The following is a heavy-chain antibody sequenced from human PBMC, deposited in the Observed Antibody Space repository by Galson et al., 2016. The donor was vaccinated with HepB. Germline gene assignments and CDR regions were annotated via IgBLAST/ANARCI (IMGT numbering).Heavy chain of an antibody. J-gene: IGHJ4*02. CDR3: AKIRSRPGPCSNFGGYIGVGFDY. CDR2: VSYDGSGK. CDR1: GFMFSDYA. D-gene: IGHD2-21*01. Sequence: SLRLSCAASGFMFSDYAVHWVRQSPGKGLEWVAVVSYDGSGKYYADSVKGRFTISRDNSKTPVYLQMNSLGPEDTAVYYCAKIRSRPGPCSNFGGYIGVGFDYWGQGSLVTVSS. V-gene: IGHV3-30*18.